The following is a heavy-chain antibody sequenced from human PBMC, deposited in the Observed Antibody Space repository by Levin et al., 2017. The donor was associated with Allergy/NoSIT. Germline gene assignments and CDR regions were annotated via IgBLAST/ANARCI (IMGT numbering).Heavy chain of an antibody. D-gene: IGHD1-20*01. Sequence: GESLKISCAASGFTLSSYWMSWVRQAPGKGLEWVANIKQDGSEKYYVDSVKGRFTISRDNAKNSLYLQMNSLRAEDTAVYYCARYNWNDDYFDYWGQGTLVTVSS. CDR2: IKQDGSEK. CDR1: GFTLSSYW. J-gene: IGHJ4*02. V-gene: IGHV3-7*01. CDR3: ARYNWNDDYFDY.